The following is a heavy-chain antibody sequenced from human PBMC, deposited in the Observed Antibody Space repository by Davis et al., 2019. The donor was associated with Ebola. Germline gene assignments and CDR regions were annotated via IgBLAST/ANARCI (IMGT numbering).Heavy chain of an antibody. CDR2: INHSGST. J-gene: IGHJ6*02. CDR3: ASFGIVYSNYEWNYYYGMDV. V-gene: IGHV4-34*01. Sequence: SETLSLTCAVYGVSFSGYYWSWIRQPPGKGLEWIGEINHSGSTNYNPSLKSRVTISVDKSKNQFSLKLSSVTAADTAVYYCASFGIVYSNYEWNYYYGMDVWGQGTTVTVSS. CDR1: GVSFSGYY. D-gene: IGHD4-11*01.